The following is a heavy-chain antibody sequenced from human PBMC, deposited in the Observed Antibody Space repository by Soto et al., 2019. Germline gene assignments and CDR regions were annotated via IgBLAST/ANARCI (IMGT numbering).Heavy chain of an antibody. CDR2: IYSGGST. Sequence: EVQLVESGGGLVQPGGSLRLSCAASGFTVSSNYMSWVRQAPGKGLEWVSVIYSGGSTYYADSVKGRFTISRDNSKNTLYLQMNSLRAEDTAVYYCAREDAGYSYGYGMDVWGQGTTVTVSS. CDR1: GFTVSSNY. CDR3: AREDAGYSYGYGMDV. D-gene: IGHD5-18*01. J-gene: IGHJ6*02. V-gene: IGHV3-66*01.